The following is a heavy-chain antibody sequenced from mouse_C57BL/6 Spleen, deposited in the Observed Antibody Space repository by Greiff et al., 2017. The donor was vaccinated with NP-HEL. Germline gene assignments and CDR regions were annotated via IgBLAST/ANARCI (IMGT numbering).Heavy chain of an antibody. Sequence: VQLQQSGAELVRPGASVKLSCKASGYTFTDYYINWVKQRPGQGLEWIARIYPGSGNTYYNEKFKGKATLTAEKSSSTAYMQLSSLTSEDSAVYFCARLSSTFFDVWGTGTTVTVSS. D-gene: IGHD5-5*01. V-gene: IGHV1-76*01. CDR1: GYTFTDYY. J-gene: IGHJ1*03. CDR2: IYPGSGNT. CDR3: ARLSSTFFDV.